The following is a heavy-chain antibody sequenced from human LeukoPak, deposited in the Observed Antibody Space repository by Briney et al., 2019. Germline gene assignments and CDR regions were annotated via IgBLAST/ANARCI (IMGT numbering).Heavy chain of an antibody. CDR1: GFTFSSYS. D-gene: IGHD4-17*01. V-gene: IGHV3-20*04. J-gene: IGHJ3*02. CDR3: ARELYGDYGSDAFDI. CDR2: INWNGGST. Sequence: LPGGSLRLSCAASGFTFSSYSMSWVRQAPGKGLEWVSGINWNGGSTGYADSVKGRFTISRDNAKNSLYLQMNSLRAEDTALYYCARELYGDYGSDAFDIWGQGTMVTVSS.